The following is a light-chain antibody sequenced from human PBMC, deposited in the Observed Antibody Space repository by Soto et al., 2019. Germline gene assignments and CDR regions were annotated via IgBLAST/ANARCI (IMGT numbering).Light chain of an antibody. CDR2: GAS. V-gene: IGKV3-15*01. CDR3: QQYNNWPWT. Sequence: EMVMTQSPVTLSVSPGERATLSCRASQSVSSNLAWYQEKPGQAPRLLIYGASARATGIPGRFSGSGSGTEFTLTISSLQSEDFALYYCQQYNNWPWTFGQGTKVEIK. J-gene: IGKJ1*01. CDR1: QSVSSN.